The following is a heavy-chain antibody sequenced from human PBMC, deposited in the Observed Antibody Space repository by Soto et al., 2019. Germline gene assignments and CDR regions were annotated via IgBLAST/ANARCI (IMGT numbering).Heavy chain of an antibody. D-gene: IGHD1-20*01. Sequence: GGSLRLSCAASGFTFSSYWMHWVRQAPGKGLVWVSRINSDGSSTSYADSVKGRFTISRDNAKNTLYLQMNSLRAEDTAVYYCAREYNWNDWYYGMDVWGQGTTDTVSS. CDR2: INSDGSST. J-gene: IGHJ6*02. V-gene: IGHV3-74*01. CDR3: AREYNWNDWYYGMDV. CDR1: GFTFSSYW.